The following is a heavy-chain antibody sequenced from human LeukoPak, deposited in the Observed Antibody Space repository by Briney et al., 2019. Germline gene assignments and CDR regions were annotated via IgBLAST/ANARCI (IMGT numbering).Heavy chain of an antibody. D-gene: IGHD4-17*01. J-gene: IGHJ4*02. CDR2: INHSGYT. CDR1: GVSFDDYY. V-gene: IGHV4-34*01. Sequence: SETLSLTCAVSGVSFDDYYWAWVRQTPGKGLEWIGEINHSGYTNDSPSLESRVTLSIDTSRKQFSLNLRSVTVANAGIYYCTRMTTGHDYWGQGTLVTVSS. CDR3: TRMTTGHDY.